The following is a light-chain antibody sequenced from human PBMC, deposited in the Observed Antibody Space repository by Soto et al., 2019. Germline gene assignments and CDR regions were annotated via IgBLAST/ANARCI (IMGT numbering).Light chain of an antibody. J-gene: IGKJ4*01. CDR1: QNIDNY. CDR3: QESYRTPAVS. CDR2: ATS. V-gene: IGKV1-39*01. Sequence: DIQMTQFPSSLSASLGDRVTITCRASQNIDNYLNWYQHKPGKAPKLLIYATSTLQSGVPARFSGSGSGTEFTLTISSLQAEDFATSFCQESYRTPAVSFGGGTKVEIK.